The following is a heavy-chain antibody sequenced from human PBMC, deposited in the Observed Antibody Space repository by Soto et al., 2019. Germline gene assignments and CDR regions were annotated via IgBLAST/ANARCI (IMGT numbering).Heavy chain of an antibody. CDR3: ARGGWQQLVPIGWFDP. J-gene: IGHJ5*02. Sequence: GGSLRLSCAASGFTFSSYGMHWVRQAPGKGLEWVAVIWYDGSNKYYADSVKGRFTISRDNSKNTLYLQMNSLRAEDTAVYYCARGGWQQLVPIGWFDPWGQGTLVTVSS. D-gene: IGHD6-13*01. V-gene: IGHV3-33*01. CDR1: GFTFSSYG. CDR2: IWYDGSNK.